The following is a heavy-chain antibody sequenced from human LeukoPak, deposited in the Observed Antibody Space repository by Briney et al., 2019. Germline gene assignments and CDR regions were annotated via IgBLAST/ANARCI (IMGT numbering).Heavy chain of an antibody. CDR1: GASVSSASY. D-gene: IGHD5-24*01. CDR2: IYNGVNT. V-gene: IGHV4-61*01. Sequence: SETLSLTCTVSGASVSSASYWSWIRQPPGKGVEWIAHIYNGVNTNYNPSLKSRVTISVDRSKNQFSLKLSSVTAADTAVYYCARGGDGYNYSPFDYWGQGTLVTVSS. CDR3: ARGGDGYNYSPFDY. J-gene: IGHJ4*02.